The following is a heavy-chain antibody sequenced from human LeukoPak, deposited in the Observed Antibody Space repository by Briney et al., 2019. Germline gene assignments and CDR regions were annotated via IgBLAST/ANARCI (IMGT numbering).Heavy chain of an antibody. CDR1: GFTFRDYY. V-gene: IGHV3-11*04. Sequence: GGSLRLSCAASGFTFRDYYMSWIRQAPGKGLEWVSYISSSASTMYYADSVKGRFTISRDYAKNSLHLQMNSLRAEDTAVYYCARVRGSYSVDYWGQGTLVTVSS. CDR2: ISSSASTM. D-gene: IGHD1-26*01. J-gene: IGHJ4*02. CDR3: ARVRGSYSVDY.